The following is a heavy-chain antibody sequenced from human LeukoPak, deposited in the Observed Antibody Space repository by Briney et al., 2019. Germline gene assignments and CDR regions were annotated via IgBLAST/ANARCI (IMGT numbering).Heavy chain of an antibody. J-gene: IGHJ5*02. CDR2: IYYSGST. CDR3: ARERPRGYSYGGNWFDP. V-gene: IGHV4-39*02. Sequence: SETLSLTCTVSGGSISSSSYYWGWIRQPPGQGLEWIGSIYYSGSTYYNPSLKSRVTISVDTSKNQFSLKLSSVTAADTAVYYCARERPRGYSYGGNWFDPWGQGTLVTVSS. CDR1: GGSISSSSYY. D-gene: IGHD5-18*01.